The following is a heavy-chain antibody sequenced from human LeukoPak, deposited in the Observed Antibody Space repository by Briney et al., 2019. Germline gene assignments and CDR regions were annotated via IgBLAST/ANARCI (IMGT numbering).Heavy chain of an antibody. D-gene: IGHD2-2*01. Sequence: ASVKVSCKASGDTFTSYAISWVRQAPGQGLEWMGGIIPIFGAANYAQKFQGRVTITADKSTSTAYMELSSLRSEDTAVYYCARQDVEDIVVVPAANSPYYYGMDVWGKGTTVTVSS. CDR2: IIPIFGAA. V-gene: IGHV1-69*06. J-gene: IGHJ6*04. CDR1: GDTFTSYA. CDR3: ARQDVEDIVVVPAANSPYYYGMDV.